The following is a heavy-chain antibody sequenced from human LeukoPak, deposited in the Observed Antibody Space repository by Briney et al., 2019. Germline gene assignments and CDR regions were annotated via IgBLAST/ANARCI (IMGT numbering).Heavy chain of an antibody. CDR1: GFTFSSYG. CDR3: ARGYHFGMDV. Sequence: GTSLRLSCAASGFTFSSYGIHWVRQAPGKGLEWVSYISSSSSTIYYADSVKGRFTISRDNAKNSLYLQMNSLRDEDTAVYYCARGYHFGMDVWGQGTTVTVSS. V-gene: IGHV3-48*02. J-gene: IGHJ6*02. CDR2: ISSSSSTI.